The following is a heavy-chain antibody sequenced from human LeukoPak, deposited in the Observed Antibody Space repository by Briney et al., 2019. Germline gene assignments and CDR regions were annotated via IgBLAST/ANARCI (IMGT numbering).Heavy chain of an antibody. Sequence: SVKVSCKASGGTFSSYAISWVRQAPGQGLEWMGGIIPIFGTANYAQKFQGRVTITADESTSTAYMELSSLRSEDTAVYYCARGPQSIAARPGGYYMDVWGKGTTVTVSS. V-gene: IGHV1-69*13. D-gene: IGHD6-6*01. CDR3: ARGPQSIAARPGGYYMDV. J-gene: IGHJ6*03. CDR2: IIPIFGTA. CDR1: GGTFSSYA.